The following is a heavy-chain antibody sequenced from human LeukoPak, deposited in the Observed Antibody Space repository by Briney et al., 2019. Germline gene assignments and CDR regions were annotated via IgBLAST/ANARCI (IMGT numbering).Heavy chain of an antibody. CDR3: AREIAAVGFDY. J-gene: IGHJ4*02. CDR1: GFDFSAYE. CDR2: ISGRGTRV. D-gene: IGHD6-13*01. Sequence: GGSLRLSCAVSGFDFSAYEMNWVRQAPGKGLEWVSYISGRGTRVYYADSVKGRFTISRDNAEKSVYLQLNRLRAEDTAVYYCAREIAAVGFDYWGQGTLVTVSS. V-gene: IGHV3-48*03.